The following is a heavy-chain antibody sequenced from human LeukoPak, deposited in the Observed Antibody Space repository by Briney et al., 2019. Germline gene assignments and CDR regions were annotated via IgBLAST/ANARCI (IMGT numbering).Heavy chain of an antibody. CDR1: GFTFSSYS. J-gene: IGHJ4*02. CDR2: ISTSSSYI. V-gene: IGHV3-21*01. D-gene: IGHD4-17*01. CDR3: ARGFLTSGDYA. Sequence: GGSLRLSCAASGFTFSSYSMNWVRQAPGKGLEWVSSISTSSSYIYYADSVKGRFTISRDNAKNSLYLQMNSLRAEDTAVYYCARGFLTSGDYAWGQGTLVTVSS.